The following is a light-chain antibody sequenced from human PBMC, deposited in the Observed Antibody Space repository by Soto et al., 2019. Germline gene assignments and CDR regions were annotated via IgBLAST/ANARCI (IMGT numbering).Light chain of an antibody. CDR2: EVS. CDR1: SSDVGGYGY. J-gene: IGLJ1*01. Sequence: QSALTQPASVSGSPGQSITVPCTGTSSDVGGYGYVSWYQQHPGKAPKLMIYEVSNRPSGVSNRFSGSKSGNTASLTISGLQAEDEADYYCSSYTSGSTYVFGTGTKVTVL. CDR3: SSYTSGSTYV. V-gene: IGLV2-14*01.